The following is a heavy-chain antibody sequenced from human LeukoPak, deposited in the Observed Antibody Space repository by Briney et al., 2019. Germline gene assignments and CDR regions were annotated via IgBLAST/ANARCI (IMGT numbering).Heavy chain of an antibody. V-gene: IGHV3-30*18. CDR1: GFTFTNYG. Sequence: GRSLRLSCAASGFTFTNYGMHWVRQAPGKGLEWVAVISYDGSNKFYGDSVKGRFTISRDKSKNTLYLQMSSLRAEDTAVYYCAKDPGIAVAGTHWYFDLWGRGTLVTVSS. CDR3: AKDPGIAVAGTHWYFDL. J-gene: IGHJ2*01. D-gene: IGHD6-19*01. CDR2: ISYDGSNK.